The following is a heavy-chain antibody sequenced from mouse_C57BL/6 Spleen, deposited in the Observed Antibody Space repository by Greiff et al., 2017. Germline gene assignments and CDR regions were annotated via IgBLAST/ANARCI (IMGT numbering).Heavy chain of an antibody. CDR3: TRDGHYYGSSWWYFDV. V-gene: IGHV5-9-1*02. CDR1: GFTFSSYA. CDR2: ISSGGDYI. J-gene: IGHJ1*03. Sequence: EVQRVESGEGLVKPGGSLKLSCAASGFTFSSYAMSWVRQTPEKRLEWVAYISSGGDYIYYADTVKGRFTISRDNARNTLYLQMSSLKSEDTAMYYCTRDGHYYGSSWWYFDVWGTGTTVTVSS. D-gene: IGHD1-1*01.